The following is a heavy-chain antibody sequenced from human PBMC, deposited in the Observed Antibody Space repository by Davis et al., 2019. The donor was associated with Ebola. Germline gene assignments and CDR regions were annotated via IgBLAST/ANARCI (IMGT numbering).Heavy chain of an antibody. V-gene: IGHV3-23*01. D-gene: IGHD1-26*01. CDR2: LGTSADT. J-gene: IGHJ3*01. CDR1: GFNFGNFW. Sequence: GGSLRLSCAASGFNFGNFWMSWVRQAPGKGLEWVSTLGTSADTYYADSVKGRFTISRDNSRNTLYLQMNGLRVEDTAIYYCAKDTSNIWFDVWGQGTMVTVSS. CDR3: AKDTSNIWFDV.